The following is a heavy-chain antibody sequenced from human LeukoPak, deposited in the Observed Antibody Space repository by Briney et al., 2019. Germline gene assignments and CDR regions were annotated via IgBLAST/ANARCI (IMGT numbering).Heavy chain of an antibody. CDR2: IKQDGSEK. J-gene: IGHJ4*02. D-gene: IGHD3-10*01. V-gene: IGHV3-7*01. Sequence: GGSLRLSCAAPGFSFSNYNMNWVRQAPGKGLEWVANIKQDGSEKYYVDSVKGRFTVSRDNAKNSLYLQMNSLRAEDTAVYYCAREGNMYYNWGQGTLVTVSS. CDR1: GFSFSNYN. CDR3: AREGNMYYN.